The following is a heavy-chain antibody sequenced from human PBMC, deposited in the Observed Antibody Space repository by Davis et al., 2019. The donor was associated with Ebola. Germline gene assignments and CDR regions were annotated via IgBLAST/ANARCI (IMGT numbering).Heavy chain of an antibody. CDR1: GYTFSGYG. D-gene: IGHD3-22*01. Sequence: GESLKISCAASGYTFSGYGMHWVRQAPGKGLEWVTVISYDGSKKYYTDSVKGRFTVSRDNAKNSLYLQMNSLRAEDTAVYYCARVVTMIVVTWGQGTLVTVSP. V-gene: IGHV3-33*01. CDR2: ISYDGSKK. J-gene: IGHJ4*02. CDR3: ARVVTMIVVT.